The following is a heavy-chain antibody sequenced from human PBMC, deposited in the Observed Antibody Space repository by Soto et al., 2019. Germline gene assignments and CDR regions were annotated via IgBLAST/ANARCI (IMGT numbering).Heavy chain of an antibody. CDR3: ARGVWNYGFRFDP. J-gene: IGHJ5*02. Sequence: QVQLQQWGAGLLKPSETLSLTCAVYGGSFSGYYWSWIRQPPGKGLEWIGEINHSGSTNYNPSLKSQVTISVDTSKNQFSLKLSSVTAADTAVYYCARGVWNYGFRFDPWGQGTLVTVSS. V-gene: IGHV4-34*01. CDR1: GGSFSGYY. CDR2: INHSGST. D-gene: IGHD1-7*01.